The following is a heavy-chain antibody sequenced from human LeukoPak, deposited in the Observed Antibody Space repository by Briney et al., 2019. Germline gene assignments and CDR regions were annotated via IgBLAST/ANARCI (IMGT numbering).Heavy chain of an antibody. CDR3: ARISSSSWPYYYYYGMDV. CDR2: IKQDGSEK. D-gene: IGHD6-13*01. CDR1: GFTFSSYW. J-gene: IGHJ6*02. V-gene: IGHV3-7*01. Sequence: GGSLRLSCAASGFTFSSYWMSWVRQAPGKGLGWVANIKQDGSEKYYVDSVKGRFTISRDNAKNSLYLQMNSLRAEDTAVYYCARISSSSWPYYYYYGMDVWGQGTTVTVPS.